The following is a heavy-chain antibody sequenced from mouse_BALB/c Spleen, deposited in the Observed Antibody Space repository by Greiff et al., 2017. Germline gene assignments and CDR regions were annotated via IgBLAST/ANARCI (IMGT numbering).Heavy chain of an antibody. Sequence: VQLQQSGAELVKPGASVKLSCKASGYTFTSYDLNWVRQRPEQGLEWIGWLFPGDGSTKYNEKFKGKATLTTDKSSSTAYMQLSRLTSEDSAIYFCARCSSYFFDYWGQGTTLTVSS. J-gene: IGHJ2*01. CDR2: LFPGDGST. CDR3: ARCSSYFFDY. CDR1: GYTFTSYD. D-gene: IGHD1-1*01. V-gene: IGHV1-85*01.